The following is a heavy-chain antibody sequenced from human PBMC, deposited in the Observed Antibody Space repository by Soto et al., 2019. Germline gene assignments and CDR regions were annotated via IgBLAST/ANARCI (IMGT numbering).Heavy chain of an antibody. CDR2: IYYSGST. J-gene: IGHJ4*02. Sequence: PSETLSLTCTVSGGSISSSSYYWGWIRQPPGKGLEWIGSIYYSGSTYYNPSLKSQVTISVDTSKNLFSLKLSSVTAADTVLYFCARLYNTVYYDSSGYRDYWGQGTLVTVSS. CDR1: GGSISSSSYY. V-gene: IGHV4-39*01. CDR3: ARLYNTVYYDSSGYRDY. D-gene: IGHD3-22*01.